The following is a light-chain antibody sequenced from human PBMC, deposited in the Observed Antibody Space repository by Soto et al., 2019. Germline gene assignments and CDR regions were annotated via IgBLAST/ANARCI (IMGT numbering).Light chain of an antibody. V-gene: IGKV3-15*01. CDR3: QQYNNWPLT. Sequence: EIVMTQSPATLSVSPGERATLSCRASQSVSSNLAWYQQKPGQAPRLLIYGASTRATGIPARFSGSGSGTEFTLTLSSLQSEDFAVYYCQQYNNWPLTVGGGTKVDIK. CDR2: GAS. J-gene: IGKJ4*01. CDR1: QSVSSN.